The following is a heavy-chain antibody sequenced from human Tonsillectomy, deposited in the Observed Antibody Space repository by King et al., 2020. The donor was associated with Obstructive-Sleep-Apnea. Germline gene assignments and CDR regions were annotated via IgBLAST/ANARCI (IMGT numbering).Heavy chain of an antibody. V-gene: IGHV4-34*01. Sequence: VQLQQWGAGLLKPSETLSLTCAVYGGSFRDYYWSWIRQPPGKGLGWIGEINHSGNNNHNPALKGRVTLSADTSNNPVSLKLSSVTAADTAVYYCARGSGAAAVNWLDPWGQGTLVTVSS. CDR2: INHSGNN. D-gene: IGHD6-13*01. J-gene: IGHJ5*02. CDR3: ARGSGAAAVNWLDP. CDR1: GGSFRDYY.